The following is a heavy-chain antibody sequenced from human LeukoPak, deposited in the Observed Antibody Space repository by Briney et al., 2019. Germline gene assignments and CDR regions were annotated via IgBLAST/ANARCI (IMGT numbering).Heavy chain of an antibody. Sequence: VGSLRLSCAASGFTFSSYAMSWVRQAPGKGLEWVSAISGTGGTTYYADSVKGRFTISRDNSKNTLYLQMNSLRADDTAVYYCAKTYCGGDCSFHYWGQGTLVTVSS. J-gene: IGHJ4*02. D-gene: IGHD2-21*02. CDR3: AKTYCGGDCSFHY. CDR1: GFTFSSYA. V-gene: IGHV3-23*01. CDR2: ISGTGGTT.